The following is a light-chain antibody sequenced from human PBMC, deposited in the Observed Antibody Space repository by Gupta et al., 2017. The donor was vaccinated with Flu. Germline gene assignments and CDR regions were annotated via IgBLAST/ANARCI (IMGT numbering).Light chain of an antibody. Sequence: QSVLTQPPSASGTPGQGVTLSCSGSSSNIGSNTVNWYQQLPGTAPKLLIYSNNQRPSGVPDRFSGSKSGTSASLAISGLQSEDEADYYCAAWDDSLNGHVFGTGTKVTVL. V-gene: IGLV1-44*01. CDR1: SSNIGSNT. CDR2: SNN. CDR3: AAWDDSLNGHV. J-gene: IGLJ1*01.